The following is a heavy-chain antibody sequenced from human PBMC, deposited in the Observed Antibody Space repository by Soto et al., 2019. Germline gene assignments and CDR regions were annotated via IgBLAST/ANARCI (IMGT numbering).Heavy chain of an antibody. V-gene: IGHV1-69*01. J-gene: IGHJ4*02. D-gene: IGHD3-10*01. CDR2: IIPIFGTP. Sequence: QVQLVQSGAEVKKPGSSVKVSCKASGGIFSTYAISWLRQAPGHGLEWMGGIIPIFGTPNYAQRFQGRVTNTADESTTTSYMELSRRKAEDTAVYYCARDRDDYGSGNYYNRIDFWGQGPLVTVSS. CDR3: ARDRDDYGSGNYYNRIDF. CDR1: GGIFSTYA.